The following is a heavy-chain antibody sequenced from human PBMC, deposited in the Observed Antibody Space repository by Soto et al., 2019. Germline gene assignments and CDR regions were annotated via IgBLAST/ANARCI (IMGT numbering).Heavy chain of an antibody. CDR2: IYWDDDK. CDR1: GFSLSTSGVG. CDR3: AHRRYSGYDDY. J-gene: IGHJ4*02. Sequence: QITLKESGPTLVKPTQTLTLTCTFSGFSLSTSGVGVGWIRQPPGKALEWLALIYWDDDKRYSPSLKSRLTINKDTYKNQVVLTMTNMDPVDTATYYCAHRRYSGYDDYWGQGTLVTVSS. D-gene: IGHD5-12*01. V-gene: IGHV2-5*02.